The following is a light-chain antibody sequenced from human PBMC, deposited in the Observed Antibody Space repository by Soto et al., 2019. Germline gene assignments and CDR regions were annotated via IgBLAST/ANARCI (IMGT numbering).Light chain of an antibody. CDR1: QGVRHHF. V-gene: IGKV3-20*01. J-gene: IGKJ2*01. CDR2: GSS. Sequence: TQFSGNLVLFSGEKGNLFFQARQGVRHHFFAWYQQKPGQAPRLLIFGSSDRATGIPDRFSGSGSGTDFTLTISRLEPEDFAVYYCQQYGSSPPYTFGQGTKPEIK. CDR3: QQYGSSPPYT.